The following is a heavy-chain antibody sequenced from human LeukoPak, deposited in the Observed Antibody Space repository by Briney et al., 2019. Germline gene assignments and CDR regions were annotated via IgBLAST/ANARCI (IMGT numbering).Heavy chain of an antibody. D-gene: IGHD2-2*01. V-gene: IGHV4-59*01. J-gene: IGHJ4*02. Sequence: PSETLSLTCIVSGGSISSYYWSWIRQPPGKGLEWIGYIYYSGSTNYNPSLKSRVTISIDTSKNQFSLKLSSVTAADTAVYYCSNKVYCSTTSCHPAGYWGLGSLVTVSS. CDR1: GGSISSYY. CDR2: IYYSGST. CDR3: SNKVYCSTTSCHPAGY.